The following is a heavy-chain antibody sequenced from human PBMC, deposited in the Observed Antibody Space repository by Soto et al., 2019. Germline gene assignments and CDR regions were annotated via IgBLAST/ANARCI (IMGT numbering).Heavy chain of an antibody. CDR2: IHPGGQII. V-gene: IGHV3-48*03. CDR1: GFTFSSSE. CDR3: ARRGSS. Sequence: GGSLRLSCAASGFTFSSSEMYWVRQAPGKGLEWVSYIHPGGQIIFYADSVKGRFTISRDNAKNSVYLQMNNLSAEDTAVYYCARRGSSWGQGTMVTVSS. D-gene: IGHD2-2*01. J-gene: IGHJ3*01.